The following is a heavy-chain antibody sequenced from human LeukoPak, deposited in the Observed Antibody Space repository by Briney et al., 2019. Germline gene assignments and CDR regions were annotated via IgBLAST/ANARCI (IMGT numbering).Heavy chain of an antibody. CDR2: ISAYNGNT. J-gene: IGHJ6*03. CDR1: GYTFTSYG. V-gene: IGHV1-18*01. CDR3: ARVVPAAIYLNYYYYYMDV. D-gene: IGHD2-2*01. Sequence: GASVKVSCKASGYTFTSYGISGVRQAPGQGLEWMGWISAYNGNTNYAQKLQGRVTMTTDTSTSTAYMELRSLRSDDTAVYYCARVVPAAIYLNYYYYYMDVWGKGTTVTVSS.